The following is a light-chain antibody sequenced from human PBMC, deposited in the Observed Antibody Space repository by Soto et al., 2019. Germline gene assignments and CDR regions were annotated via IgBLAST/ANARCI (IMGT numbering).Light chain of an antibody. CDR1: STDVGGYNY. CDR2: DVS. CDR3: SSYTSSSTLMV. V-gene: IGLV2-14*01. J-gene: IGLJ3*02. Sequence: QSALTQPASVSGSPGQSITISCTGTSTDVGGYNYVSWYQQPPGKAPKLMISDVSNRPSGVSNRFSGSKSGNTASLTISGLQAEDEADYYCSSYTSSSTLMVFGGGTKVTVL.